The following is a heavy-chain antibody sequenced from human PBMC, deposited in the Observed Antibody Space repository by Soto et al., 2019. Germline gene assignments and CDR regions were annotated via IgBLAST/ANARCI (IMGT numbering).Heavy chain of an antibody. CDR1: GLTFSDYY. Sequence: GFLRLSWAAAGLTFSDYYMTWVRQAPERGLEWISYIGESSSYTNYADSVKGRFTISRDNAQNSLYLQMNKLRAEDTAVYYCESGGLILPTPRPIDSWGQGTLVTVSS. CDR2: IGESSSYT. V-gene: IGHV3-11*06. D-gene: IGHD2-2*01. CDR3: ESGGLILPTPRPIDS. J-gene: IGHJ4*02.